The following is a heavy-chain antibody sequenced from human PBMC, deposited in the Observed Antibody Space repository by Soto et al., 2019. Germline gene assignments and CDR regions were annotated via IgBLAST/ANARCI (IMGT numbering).Heavy chain of an antibody. J-gene: IGHJ6*02. CDR3: ARGGVVVAATLPYYYYYGMDV. Sequence: PSEPLSLTCAVSGGSISSGGYSWSWIRQPPGKGLEWIGYIYHSGSTYYNPSLKSRVTISVDRSKNQFSLKLSSVTAADTAVYYCARGGVVVAATLPYYYYYGMDVWGQGTTVTVSS. V-gene: IGHV4-30-2*01. CDR2: IYHSGST. CDR1: GGSISSGGYS. D-gene: IGHD2-15*01.